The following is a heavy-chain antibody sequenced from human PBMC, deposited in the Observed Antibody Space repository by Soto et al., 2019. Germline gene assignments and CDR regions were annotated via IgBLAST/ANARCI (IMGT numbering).Heavy chain of an antibody. V-gene: IGHV3-9*01. CDR1: GFTFDDYA. Sequence: PGGSLRLSCAASGFTFDDYAMHWVRQAPGKGLEWVSGISWNSGSIGYADSVKGRFTISRDNAKNTLYLQMNSLRAEDTAVYYCASIRRNTLWGQGTLVTVSS. J-gene: IGHJ4*02. CDR2: ISWNSGSI. CDR3: ASIRRNTL. D-gene: IGHD2-21*01.